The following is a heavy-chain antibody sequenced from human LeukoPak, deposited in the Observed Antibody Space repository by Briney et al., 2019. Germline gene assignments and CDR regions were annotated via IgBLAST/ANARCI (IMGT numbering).Heavy chain of an antibody. Sequence: GGSLRLSCAASAFTFSSYDMHWVRQAAGKGLEWVSHIIFAADTDYLGSVKGRFTISRDNSKNTLYLQMNSLRAEDTAVYYCARDTYYYGSGSYRAPNYYYYYGMDVWGQGTTVTVSS. CDR3: ARDTYYYGSGSYRAPNYYYYYGMDV. D-gene: IGHD3-10*01. V-gene: IGHV3-13*01. J-gene: IGHJ6*02. CDR2: IIFAADT. CDR1: AFTFSSYD.